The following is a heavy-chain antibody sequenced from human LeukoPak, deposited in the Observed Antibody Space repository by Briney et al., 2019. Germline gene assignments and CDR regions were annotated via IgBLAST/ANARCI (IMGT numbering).Heavy chain of an antibody. CDR1: GFTFSSYS. Sequence: GGSLRLSCRASGFTFSSYSMNWVRQAPGKGLKSVSSISSSSSYIYYAAYVKGRFNISRDNAKNSLYLQMNSLRAEDTAVYYCARDPNYYDCSGYADAFDIWGQGTMVTVSS. D-gene: IGHD3-22*01. CDR3: ARDPNYYDCSGYADAFDI. V-gene: IGHV3-21*01. CDR2: ISSSSSYI. J-gene: IGHJ3*02.